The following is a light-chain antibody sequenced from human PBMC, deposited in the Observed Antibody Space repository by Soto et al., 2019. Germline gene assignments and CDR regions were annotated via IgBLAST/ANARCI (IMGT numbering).Light chain of an antibody. CDR2: QAS. Sequence: DIQMTQSPSTLSASVGDRVTITCRASQSISSWLAWYQHKPGEAPKLLISQASILESGVPPRFSGSGSGTEFTLTITSLQPEDFTTSFCQQYTTYWTLGQGTKVDIK. J-gene: IGKJ1*01. V-gene: IGKV1-5*03. CDR3: QQYTTYWT. CDR1: QSISSW.